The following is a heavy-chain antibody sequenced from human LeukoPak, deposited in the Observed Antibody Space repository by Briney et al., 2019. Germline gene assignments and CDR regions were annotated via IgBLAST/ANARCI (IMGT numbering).Heavy chain of an antibody. V-gene: IGHV1-69*04. CDR3: ARASSYSSSWAGYYYYGMDV. J-gene: IGHJ6*02. Sequence: ASVTVSFTGSGGTFSIYAISWVRQAPGQGMGWVGRIIPILGIGNYSQKVQGRVTITAHKSTSTAYMELSSLRSEDTAVYYCARASSYSSSWAGYYYYGMDVWGQGTTVTVSS. CDR1: GGTFSIYA. CDR2: IIPILGIG. D-gene: IGHD6-13*01.